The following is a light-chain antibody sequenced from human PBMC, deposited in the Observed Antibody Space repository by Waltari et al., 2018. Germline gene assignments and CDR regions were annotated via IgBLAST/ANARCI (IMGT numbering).Light chain of an antibody. Sequence: QSVLTQPPSASGTPGQKVTISCNGSSSNIGSNYVYWYQQLPGTAPKLLIFKNNHRPSGFPDRFSDSKSGTSASLAINGLRSEDEADYYCAAWDDSLSGLVLGGGTKVTVL. CDR3: AAWDDSLSGLV. V-gene: IGLV1-47*01. CDR2: KNN. CDR1: SSNIGSNY. J-gene: IGLJ3*02.